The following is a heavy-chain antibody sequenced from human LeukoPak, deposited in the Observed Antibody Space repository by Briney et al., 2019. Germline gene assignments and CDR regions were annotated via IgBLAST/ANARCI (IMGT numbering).Heavy chain of an antibody. Sequence: GGSLRLSCAASGFTFGYYWMSWVRQAPGTGLEGVANIGPDGSEKYYVDSVKGRFTISRDNAKSSLFLQMNSLRDEDTAVYYCASGLRGTYWGQGTLVTVSS. CDR1: GFTFGYYW. D-gene: IGHD1-1*01. CDR3: ASGLRGTY. CDR2: IGPDGSEK. V-gene: IGHV3-7*01. J-gene: IGHJ4*02.